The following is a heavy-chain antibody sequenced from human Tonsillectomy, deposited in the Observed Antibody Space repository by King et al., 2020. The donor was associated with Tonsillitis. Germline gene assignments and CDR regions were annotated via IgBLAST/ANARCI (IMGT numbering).Heavy chain of an antibody. CDR1: GFTFSSYG. CDR2: ISYDGSNK. V-gene: IGHV3-30*18. CDR3: AKALGYCSGGSCSMYNWFDP. Sequence: VQLVESGGGVVQPGRSLRLSCAASGFTFSSYGMHWVRQAPGKGLEWVAVISYDGSNKYYADSVKGRFTISRDNSTNTLYLQMNSLRAEDTAVYYCAKALGYCSGGSCSMYNWFDPWGQGTLVTVSS. D-gene: IGHD2-15*01. J-gene: IGHJ5*02.